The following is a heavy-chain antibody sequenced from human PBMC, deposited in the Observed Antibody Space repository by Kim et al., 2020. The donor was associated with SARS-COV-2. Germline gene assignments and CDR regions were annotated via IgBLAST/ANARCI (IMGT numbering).Heavy chain of an antibody. J-gene: IGHJ4*02. CDR3: ARGPSGICPF. V-gene: IGHV1-2*02. D-gene: IGHD1-26*01. Sequence: GTTYAQKFQGRVTMTRDTSISTAYMELSSLRSDDTAVYYCARGPSGICPFWGQGTLVTVSS. CDR2: GT.